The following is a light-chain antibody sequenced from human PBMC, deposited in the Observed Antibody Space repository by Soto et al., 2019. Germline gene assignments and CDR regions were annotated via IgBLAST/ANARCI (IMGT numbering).Light chain of an antibody. V-gene: IGKV3-15*01. CDR2: GAS. Sequence: EIVLTQSPGTLSLSPGDRATLACRASQSVSNNYVAWYQQKPGQAPRLLMYGASTRAAGFPARFSGSGSGTEFTLTISSLQSEDFAVYYCQQYNNWPPITFAQGTRLEI. J-gene: IGKJ5*01. CDR1: QSVSNN. CDR3: QQYNNWPPIT.